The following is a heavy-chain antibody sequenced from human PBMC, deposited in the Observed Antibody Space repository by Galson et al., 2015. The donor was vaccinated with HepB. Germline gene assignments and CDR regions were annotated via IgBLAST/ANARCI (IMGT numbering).Heavy chain of an antibody. CDR3: ASHIY. CDR1: GFTFSGYA. CDR2: ISNDGSNR. J-gene: IGHJ4*02. Sequence: SLRLPCAASGFTFSGYAMHWVRQAPGKGLEWVAVISNDGSNRYYADSVKGRLTISRNNSKNSLYMQMNSLRAEDTAVYYCASHIYWGQGTLVTVSS. V-gene: IGHV3-30*04.